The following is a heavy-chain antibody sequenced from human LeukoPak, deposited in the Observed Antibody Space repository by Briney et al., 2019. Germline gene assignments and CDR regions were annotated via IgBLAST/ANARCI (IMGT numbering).Heavy chain of an antibody. D-gene: IGHD3-10*01. Sequence: PSETLSLTCTVSGGSISSGDHYWSWIRQPPGKGLEWIGYIHYSGSSYYNPSLKSRLTISVDTSKNQFSLKLRSVTAADTAVYYCARESGMVQAPPYFDYWGQGTLVTVSS. CDR2: IHYSGSS. J-gene: IGHJ4*02. CDR1: GGSISSGDHY. V-gene: IGHV4-30-4*08. CDR3: ARESGMVQAPPYFDY.